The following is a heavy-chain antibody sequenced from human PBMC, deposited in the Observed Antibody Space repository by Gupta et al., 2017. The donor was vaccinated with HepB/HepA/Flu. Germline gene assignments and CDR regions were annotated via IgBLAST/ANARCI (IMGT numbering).Heavy chain of an antibody. D-gene: IGHD1-1*01. CDR3: TKGGWNDD. Sequence: EVQLLESGGGLIQPGGSLRLSCVTSGFVFHIHAMSWVRQAPGKGLEWVSVITATGDATHYADSVKGRFTISKDFSKNTLYLQMNSLGAEDTAVYYCTKGGWNDDWGQGTPVTVSS. CDR1: GFVFHIHA. J-gene: IGHJ4*02. CDR2: ITATGDAT. V-gene: IGHV3-23*01.